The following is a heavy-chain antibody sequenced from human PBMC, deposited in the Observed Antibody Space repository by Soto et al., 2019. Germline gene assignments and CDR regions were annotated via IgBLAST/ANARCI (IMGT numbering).Heavy chain of an antibody. V-gene: IGHV1-69*01. CDR2: IIPMFGTS. D-gene: IGHD2-2*02. CDR1: GGTFSGYA. Sequence: QVQLVQSGAEVKKPGSSVKVYCKASGGTFSGYAISWVRQAPGQGLEWMGEIIPMFGTSNYAQKVQGRVTITADESTSTAYMELSSLRSEDTAVYYCARGSCSSTSCYKEYYFDLWGQGTLVTFSS. J-gene: IGHJ4*02. CDR3: ARGSCSSTSCYKEYYFDL.